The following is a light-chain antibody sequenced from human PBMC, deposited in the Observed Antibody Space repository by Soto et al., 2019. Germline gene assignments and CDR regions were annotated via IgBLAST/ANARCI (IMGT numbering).Light chain of an antibody. CDR3: QQYKSGTWT. V-gene: IGKV1-5*01. CDR1: QSITSY. CDR2: DGS. J-gene: IGKJ1*01. Sequence: IQMTQSPSSLSASVGDRVTITCRASQSITSYLNWYQQKAGKAPKLLLYDGSSLESGVPSRFIGSGSGTEFMLTINGPQPDDFATYFCQQYKSGTWTFGQGTKVDIK.